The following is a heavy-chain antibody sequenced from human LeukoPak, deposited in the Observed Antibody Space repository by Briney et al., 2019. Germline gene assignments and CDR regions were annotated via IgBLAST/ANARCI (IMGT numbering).Heavy chain of an antibody. CDR2: INHSGST. CDR1: GGSFSGYY. J-gene: IGHJ5*02. D-gene: IGHD2-15*01. CDR3: ARGLRYCSGGSCYRFDP. V-gene: IGHV4-34*01. Sequence: SETLSLTCAVYGGSFSGYYWSWIRQPPGKGLEWIGEINHSGSTNYNPSLKSRVTISVDTSKNQFSLKLSSVTAADTAEYYCARGLRYCSGGSCYRFDPWGQGTLVTVSS.